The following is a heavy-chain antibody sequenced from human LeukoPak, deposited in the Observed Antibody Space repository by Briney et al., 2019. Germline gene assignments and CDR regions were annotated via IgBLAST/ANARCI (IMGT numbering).Heavy chain of an antibody. CDR1: GGSFSGYY. CDR3: ARGVDCSSTSCYRGEDYYFDY. J-gene: IGHJ4*02. D-gene: IGHD2-2*02. V-gene: IGHV4-34*01. Sequence: SETLSLTCAVYGGSFSGYYWSWIRQPPGKGLGWIGEINHSGSTNYNPSLKSRVTISVDTSKNQFSLKLSSVTAADTAVYYCARGVDCSSTSCYRGEDYYFDYWGQGTLVTVSS. CDR2: INHSGST.